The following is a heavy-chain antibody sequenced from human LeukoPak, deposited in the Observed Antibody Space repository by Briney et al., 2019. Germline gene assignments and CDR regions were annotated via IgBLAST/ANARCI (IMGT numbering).Heavy chain of an antibody. CDR1: GGSISSGDYY. CDR2: IYYSGST. CDR3: ASTLNCSGGSCYGVHFDY. Sequence: SQTLSLTCTVSGGSISSGDYYWSWIRQPPGKGLEWIGYIYYSGSTYYNPSLKSRVTISVDTSKNQFSLKLSSVTAADTAVYYCASTLNCSGGSCYGVHFDYWGQGTLVTVSS. V-gene: IGHV4-30-4*01. D-gene: IGHD2-15*01. J-gene: IGHJ4*02.